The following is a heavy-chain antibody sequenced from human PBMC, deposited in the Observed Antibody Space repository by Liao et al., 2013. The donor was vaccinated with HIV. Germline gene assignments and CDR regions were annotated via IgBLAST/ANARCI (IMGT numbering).Heavy chain of an antibody. CDR1: DGSFSGYY. V-gene: IGHV4-59*10. CDR3: ARVQWEPAPNWYSDL. Sequence: QVQLQQWGAGLLKPSETLSLTCAVYDGSFSGYYWTWIRQPAGGDWSGLDISIPVCQPLGPPTTTLLKSRVFISADTSSNHVSLKLTSVTAADTAVYYCARVQWEPAPNWYSDLWGRGTWSLSPQ. J-gene: IGHJ2*01. D-gene: IGHD1-26*01. CDR2: SIPVCQPLGPP.